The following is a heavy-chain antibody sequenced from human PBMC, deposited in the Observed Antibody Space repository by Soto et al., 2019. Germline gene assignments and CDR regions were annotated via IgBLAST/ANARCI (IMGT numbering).Heavy chain of an antibody. V-gene: IGHV3-23*01. D-gene: IGHD2-2*01. CDR2: ISNSGST. J-gene: IGHJ4*02. Sequence: GGSLRLSCAASGFTFRNCAMNWVRQAPGRGLEWVSTISNSGSTYYADAVKGRFTISRDISKNPLYLQMSSLRADDTALYYCAKDREGYCSSTSCLYYFDSWGQGTQVPVSS. CDR3: AKDREGYCSSTSCLYYFDS. CDR1: GFTFRNCA.